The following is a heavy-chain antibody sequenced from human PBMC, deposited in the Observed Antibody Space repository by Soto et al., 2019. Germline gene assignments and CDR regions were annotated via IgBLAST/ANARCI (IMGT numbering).Heavy chain of an antibody. Sequence: EVQRVESGGGLVQPGGSLKLSCAASGFTFSGSAIHWVRQASGKGLEWVGRIRSKANSYATAYAASVKGRFTISRDDSKNTEYLQMNSLKTEDTAVYYCTLANCSGGSCYPAFDIWGQGTMVTVSS. CDR3: TLANCSGGSCYPAFDI. CDR1: GFTFSGSA. V-gene: IGHV3-73*01. J-gene: IGHJ3*02. CDR2: IRSKANSYAT. D-gene: IGHD2-15*01.